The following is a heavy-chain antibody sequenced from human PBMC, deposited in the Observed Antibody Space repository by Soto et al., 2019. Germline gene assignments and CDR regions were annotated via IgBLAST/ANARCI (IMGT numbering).Heavy chain of an antibody. D-gene: IGHD2-2*01. CDR3: ARDTDPAVVRAGNYYYYAMDV. J-gene: IGHJ6*02. CDR1: GFTFSTYS. CDR2: ISSSSTYI. V-gene: IGHV3-21*06. Sequence: GGSLRLSCAASGFTFSTYSMNWVRQAPGKGLEWVSSISSSSTYIYYADSLKGRFTISRDNAKNSLYLQMNSLGAEDTAVYFCARDTDPAVVRAGNYYYYAMDVWGQGTTVTVSS.